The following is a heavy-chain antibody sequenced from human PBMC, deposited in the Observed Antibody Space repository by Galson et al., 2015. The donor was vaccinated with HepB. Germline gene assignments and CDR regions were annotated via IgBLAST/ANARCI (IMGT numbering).Heavy chain of an antibody. CDR1: GGTFSHYA. Sequence: SVKVSCKASGGTFSHYAINWVRQAPGQGLEWMGGIMPIFATASYGQKFQGRVMITADESTSTAYIELTSLRSDDTAVYYCAEMGLNSFDIWGQGTKVTVSS. D-gene: IGHD5-24*01. V-gene: IGHV1-69*13. CDR2: IMPIFATA. J-gene: IGHJ3*02. CDR3: AEMGLNSFDI.